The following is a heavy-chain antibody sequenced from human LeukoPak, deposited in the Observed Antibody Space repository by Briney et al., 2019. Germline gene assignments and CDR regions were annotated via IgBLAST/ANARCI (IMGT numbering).Heavy chain of an antibody. CDR3: ARGYYYDKFPDY. CDR2: IKQDGSEK. CDR1: GFTFSSYW. Sequence: GGSLTLPCAASGFTFSSYWMSWVRQAPGKGLEWVANIKQDGSEKYYVDSVKGRFTISRDNAKNSLYLQMNSLRAEDTAVYYCARGYYYDKFPDYWGQGTMVTLSS. D-gene: IGHD3-22*01. V-gene: IGHV3-7*01. J-gene: IGHJ4*02.